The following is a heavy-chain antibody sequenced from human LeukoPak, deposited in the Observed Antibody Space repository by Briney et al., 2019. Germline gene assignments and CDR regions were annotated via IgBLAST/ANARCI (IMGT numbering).Heavy chain of an antibody. D-gene: IGHD3-22*01. Sequence: ASVKVSGKASGYTFTGYYMHWVRQAPGQGLEWMGWINPNSGGTNYAQKFQGRVTMTRDTSISTAYMELSRLRSDDTAVYYCASARYDSSGYYGYWGQGTLVTVSS. J-gene: IGHJ4*02. CDR2: INPNSGGT. CDR3: ASARYDSSGYYGY. V-gene: IGHV1-2*02. CDR1: GYTFTGYY.